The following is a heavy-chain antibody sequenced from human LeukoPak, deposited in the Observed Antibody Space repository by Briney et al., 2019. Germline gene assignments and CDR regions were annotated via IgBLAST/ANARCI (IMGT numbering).Heavy chain of an antibody. V-gene: IGHV3-7*05. CDR2: INQDGHEK. Sequence: GRSLRLSCVTSGFTFSSYWMTWVRQAPGKGLEWVANINQDGHEKNYVDSVKGRFTISRDNLKNSLYLQMNSLRAEDTAVYYRAKDGVTTGAFDIWGQGTMVTVSS. CDR3: AKDGVTTGAFDI. D-gene: IGHD4-17*01. J-gene: IGHJ3*02. CDR1: GFTFSSYW.